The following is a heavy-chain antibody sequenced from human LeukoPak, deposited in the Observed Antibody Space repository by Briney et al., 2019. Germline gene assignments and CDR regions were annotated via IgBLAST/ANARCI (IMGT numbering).Heavy chain of an antibody. J-gene: IGHJ4*02. V-gene: IGHV1-18*01. CDR2: ISAYNGNT. CDR1: GYTFTSYG. D-gene: IGHD6-13*01. CDR3: ARDGGIAAAGLSFDY. Sequence: ASVKVSCTASGYTFTSYGISWVRQAPGQGLEWMGWISAYNGNTNYAQKLQGRVTMTTDTSTSTAYMELRSLRSDDTAVYYCARDGGIAAAGLSFDYWGQGTLVTVSS.